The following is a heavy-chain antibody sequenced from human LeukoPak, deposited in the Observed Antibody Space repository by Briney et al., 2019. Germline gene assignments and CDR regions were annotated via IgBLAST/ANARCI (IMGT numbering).Heavy chain of an antibody. J-gene: IGHJ4*02. CDR2: IVVGSGNT. Sequence: SVKVSCKASGFTFTSSAVQWVRQARGQRLEWIGWIVVGSGNTNYAQKFQERVTITRDMSTSTAYMELSSLRSEDTAVYYCAARPWGNYGNYSEDWGQGTLVTVSS. V-gene: IGHV1-58*01. CDR1: GFTFTSSA. D-gene: IGHD4-11*01. CDR3: AARPWGNYGNYSED.